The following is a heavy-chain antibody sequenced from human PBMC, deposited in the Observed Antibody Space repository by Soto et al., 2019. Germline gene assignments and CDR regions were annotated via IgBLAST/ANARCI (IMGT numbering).Heavy chain of an antibody. Sequence: PGESLKISCKGSGYSFTSYWISWVRQMPGKGLEWMGRIDPSDSYTNYSPSFQGHVTISADKSISTAYLQWSSLKASDTAMYYCARLIGELLSTRPFVYYYGMDVWGQGITVTVSS. CDR3: ARLIGELLSTRPFVYYYGMDV. CDR2: IDPSDSYT. J-gene: IGHJ6*02. CDR1: GYSFTSYW. V-gene: IGHV5-10-1*01. D-gene: IGHD1-26*01.